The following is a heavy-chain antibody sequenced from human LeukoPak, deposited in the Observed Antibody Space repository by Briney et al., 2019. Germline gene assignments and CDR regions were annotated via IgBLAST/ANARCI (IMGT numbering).Heavy chain of an antibody. CDR1: GFTFGDNA. J-gene: IGHJ4*02. D-gene: IGHD6-19*01. CDR3: TIDKRGWYADY. Sequence: PGGSLRLSCTASGFTFGDNAMSWFRQTAGKGLEWVGLIRSKTYGGTTEYAASVKGRFTVSRDDSKSIAYLQMNSLKTEDTAVYYCTIDKRGWYADYWGQGTQVTVSS. CDR2: IRSKTYGGTT. V-gene: IGHV3-49*03.